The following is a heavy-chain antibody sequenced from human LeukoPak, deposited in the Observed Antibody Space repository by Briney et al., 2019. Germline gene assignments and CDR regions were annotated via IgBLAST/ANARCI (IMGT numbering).Heavy chain of an antibody. J-gene: IGHJ4*02. CDR1: GGSISSYY. D-gene: IGHD4-23*01. V-gene: IGHV4-59*01. Sequence: KPSETLSLTCTVSGGSISSYYWSWIRQPPGKGLEWIGYIYYSGSTNYNPSLKSRVTISVDTSKNQFSLKLSSVTAADTAVYYCARFRGNSEPRWVDYWGQGTLATVSS. CDR3: ARFRGNSEPRWVDY. CDR2: IYYSGST.